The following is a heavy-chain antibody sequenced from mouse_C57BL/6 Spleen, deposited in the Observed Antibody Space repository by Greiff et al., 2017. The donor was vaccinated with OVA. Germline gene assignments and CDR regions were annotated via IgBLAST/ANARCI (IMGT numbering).Heavy chain of an antibody. D-gene: IGHD1-1*01. CDR3: ARDYVKYYAMDY. CDR2: IHPNSGST. V-gene: IGHV1-64*01. CDR1: GYTFTSYW. J-gene: IGHJ4*01. Sequence: VQLKQPGAELVKPGASVKLSCKASGYTFTSYWMHWVKQRPGQGLEWIGMIHPNSGSTNYNEKFKSKATLTVDKSSSTAYMQLSSLTSEDSAVYYCARDYVKYYAMDYWGQGTSVTVSS.